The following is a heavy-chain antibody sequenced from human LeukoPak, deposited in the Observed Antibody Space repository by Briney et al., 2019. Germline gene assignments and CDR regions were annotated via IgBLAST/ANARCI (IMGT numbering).Heavy chain of an antibody. J-gene: IGHJ4*02. CDR3: ASGRVYYGGNSKFDY. CDR1: GGSFSGYY. D-gene: IGHD4-23*01. Sequence: SETLSLTCAVYGGSFSGYYWSWIRKPPGQGLEWIGEINHSGSTNYNPSLKSRVTISVDTSKNQFSLKLSSVTAADTAVYYCASGRVYYGGNSKFDYWGQGTLVTVSS. V-gene: IGHV4-34*01. CDR2: INHSGST.